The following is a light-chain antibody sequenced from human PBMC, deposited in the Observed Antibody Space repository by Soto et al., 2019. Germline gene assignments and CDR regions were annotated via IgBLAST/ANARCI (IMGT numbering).Light chain of an antibody. J-gene: IGLJ1*01. V-gene: IGLV2-14*01. Sequence: QSDLNHPASVSGSPGQSITISCTGTSSDVGGYNYVSWYQQHPGKAPKLMIYAVTDRPSGVSSRFSGSKSGNTASLTISGLQAEDEADYYCSSYTSSSTLFGTGTKVTVL. CDR3: SSYTSSSTL. CDR1: SSDVGGYNY. CDR2: AVT.